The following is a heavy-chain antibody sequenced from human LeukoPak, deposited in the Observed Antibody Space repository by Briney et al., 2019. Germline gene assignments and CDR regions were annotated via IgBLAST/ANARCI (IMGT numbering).Heavy chain of an antibody. Sequence: GGSLRLSCAAAGFPFSSYWMSWVRQAPGKGLEWVANIKQDGSEEYYVDSVKGRFTISRDNAKNSLYLQMNSLRDEDTAVYFCARVEFYGSLLQDYWGQGILVTVSS. D-gene: IGHD6-19*01. V-gene: IGHV3-7*01. J-gene: IGHJ4*02. CDR3: ARVEFYGSLLQDY. CDR1: GFPFSSYW. CDR2: IKQDGSEE.